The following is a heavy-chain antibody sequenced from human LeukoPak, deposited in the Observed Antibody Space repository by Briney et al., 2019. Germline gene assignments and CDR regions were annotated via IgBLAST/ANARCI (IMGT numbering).Heavy chain of an antibody. J-gene: IGHJ4*02. D-gene: IGHD6-13*01. CDR3: ARDARQQLVERFDY. CDR1: GFTFSDYY. CDR2: ISSSGSTI. Sequence: GGSLRLSCAASGFTFSDYYMSWIRQAPGKGLEWISYISSSGSTIYYADSVKGRFTISRDNAKNSLYLQMNSLRAEDTAVYYCARDARQQLVERFDYWGQGTLVTVSS. V-gene: IGHV3-11*01.